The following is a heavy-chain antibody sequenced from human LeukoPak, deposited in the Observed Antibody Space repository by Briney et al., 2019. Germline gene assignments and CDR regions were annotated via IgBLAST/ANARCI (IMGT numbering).Heavy chain of an antibody. V-gene: IGHV3-53*05. D-gene: IGHD3-3*01. CDR3: AKDGSDFWSGYNYYYYYGMDV. Sequence: GGSLRLSCAASGFTVSSNYMSWVRQAPGKGLEWVSVLDSGGSTYYADSVKGRFTISRDNSKNSLYLQMNSLRTEDTALYYCAKDGSDFWSGYNYYYYYGMDVWGQGTTVTVSS. CDR1: GFTVSSNY. J-gene: IGHJ6*02. CDR2: LDSGGST.